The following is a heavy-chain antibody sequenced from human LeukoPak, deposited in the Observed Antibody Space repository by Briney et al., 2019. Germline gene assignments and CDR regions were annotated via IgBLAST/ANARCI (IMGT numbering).Heavy chain of an antibody. J-gene: IGHJ4*02. CDR3: ARRSHGYSYVGGFDY. D-gene: IGHD5-18*01. CDR1: GGSFSGYY. Sequence: PSETLSLTCAVYGGSFSGYYWSWIRQPPGKGLEWIGEINHSGSTNYNPSLKSRVTISVDTSKNQFSLKLSSVTAADTAVYYCARRSHGYSYVGGFDYWGQGTLVTVSS. V-gene: IGHV4-34*01. CDR2: INHSGST.